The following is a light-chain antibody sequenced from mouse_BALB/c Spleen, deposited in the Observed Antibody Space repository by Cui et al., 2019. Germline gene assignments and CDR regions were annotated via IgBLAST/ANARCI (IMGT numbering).Light chain of an antibody. V-gene: IGKV4-80*01. CDR3: HLRCSYPRT. CDR1: SSVSY. Sequence: LVLTQSQAIMSASLGGEVTLTCSASSSVSYMHWYQQKSGTSPKLLIYSTSNLASGVPSRFIGSGSGTFYSLTISSVQAEDDADYYCHLRCSYPRTFGGGTKLEIK. CDR2: STS. J-gene: IGKJ1*01.